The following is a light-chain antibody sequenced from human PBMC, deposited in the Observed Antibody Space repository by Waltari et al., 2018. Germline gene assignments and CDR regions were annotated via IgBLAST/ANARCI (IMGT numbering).Light chain of an antibody. Sequence: QSALTQPASVSGSPGQSITISCTGTSRDVGSYNLVSWSQQYPGKAPKLLISEDSQRPSGVPNRFSASKSGNTASLTISGLQAEDEGDYYCCSYAGDSTVIFGGGTKVTVL. CDR2: EDS. CDR1: SRDVGSYNL. V-gene: IGLV2-23*01. CDR3: CSYAGDSTVI. J-gene: IGLJ2*01.